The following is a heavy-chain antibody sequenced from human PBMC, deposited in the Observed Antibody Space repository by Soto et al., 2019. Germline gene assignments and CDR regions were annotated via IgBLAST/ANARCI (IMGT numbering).Heavy chain of an antibody. J-gene: IGHJ5*02. Sequence: ASVKVSCKVSGYTLTESSMHWVRQAPGKGLEWMGGFDPEDGEIIYAQKFQGRVTMTEDTSTDTAYMELSSLRSEDTAVYYCATHPVGASQMTLAWGQGTLGTVSS. D-gene: IGHD1-26*01. CDR3: ATHPVGASQMTLA. CDR2: FDPEDGEI. CDR1: GYTLTESS. V-gene: IGHV1-24*01.